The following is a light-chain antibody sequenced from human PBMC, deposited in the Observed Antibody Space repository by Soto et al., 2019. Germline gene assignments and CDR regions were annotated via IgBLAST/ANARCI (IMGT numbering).Light chain of an antibody. V-gene: IGLV2-14*01. J-gene: IGLJ1*01. CDR2: DVY. CDR1: SSDVGGYIW. Sequence: QSALTQPASLSGSPGQSITISCTGTSSDVGGYIWVSWYQHHPGKAPKLAIYDVYQRPSGVSSRFSGSKSGNTAFLTISGLQTEDEADYYCVSYTSRSTYVFGSGTKGTVL. CDR3: VSYTSRSTYV.